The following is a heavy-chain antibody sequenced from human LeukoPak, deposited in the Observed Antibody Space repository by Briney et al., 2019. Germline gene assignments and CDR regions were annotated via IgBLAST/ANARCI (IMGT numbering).Heavy chain of an antibody. J-gene: IGHJ4*02. CDR1: GFTFDDYA. Sequence: GGSLRLSCAASGFTFDDYAMHWVRQAPGKGREWVLGISRNSGSIGYADSVKGRFTISRDNAKNSLYLQMNSLRAEETALYYCAKDLLGAVAGEFDFWGRGNRVTVSS. V-gene: IGHV3-9*01. CDR2: ISRNSGSI. CDR3: AKDLLGAVAGEFDF. D-gene: IGHD6-19*01.